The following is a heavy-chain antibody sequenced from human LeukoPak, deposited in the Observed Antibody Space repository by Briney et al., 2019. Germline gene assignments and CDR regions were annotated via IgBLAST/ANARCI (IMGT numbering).Heavy chain of an antibody. CDR3: AGLKIVPTAVAH. J-gene: IGHJ4*02. V-gene: IGHV5-51*01. CDR2: IYPGDSHT. CDR1: GYSFTNYW. D-gene: IGHD2-2*01. Sequence: GESLKISCKGSGYSFTNYWIGWVRQMPGKGLEWMGIIYPGDSHTRYNPSFQGQVTFSVDRSLSTAYLHWSSLKTSDTAIYYCAGLKIVPTAVAHWGQGTLVSVSP.